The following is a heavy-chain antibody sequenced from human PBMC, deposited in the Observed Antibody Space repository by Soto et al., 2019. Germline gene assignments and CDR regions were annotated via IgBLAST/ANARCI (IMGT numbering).Heavy chain of an antibody. CDR3: ARWWFGEFFDY. J-gene: IGHJ4*02. Sequence: GSISSGDYYWSWIRQPPGKGLEWIGYIYYSGSTYYNPSLKSRVTISVDTSKNQFSLKLSSVTAADTAVYYCARWWFGEFFDYWGQGTLVTVSS. CDR1: GSISSGDYY. V-gene: IGHV4-30-4*01. CDR2: IYYSGST. D-gene: IGHD3-10*01.